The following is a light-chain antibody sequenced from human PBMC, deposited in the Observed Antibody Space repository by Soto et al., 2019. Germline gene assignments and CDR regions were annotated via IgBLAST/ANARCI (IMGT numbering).Light chain of an antibody. V-gene: IGKV1-27*01. Sequence: QMTQSPSSLSASVGDRVDITYRASQDISNFLAWYQQKPGEVPKVLIYTATTLTSGVPSRFSGSGSGTDFTLTISGLQPEDVATYFCLNYNNAPQTFGQGTKVVIK. CDR2: TAT. J-gene: IGKJ1*01. CDR3: LNYNNAPQT. CDR1: QDISNF.